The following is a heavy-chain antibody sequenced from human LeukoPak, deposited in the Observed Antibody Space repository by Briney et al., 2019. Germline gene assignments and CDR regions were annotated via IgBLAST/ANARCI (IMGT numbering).Heavy chain of an antibody. Sequence: GGSLRLSCAASGFTVGPYAMYWVRQGPGRGLEWVSVIKADGSGTFYADSVRGRFTTSRDNSKNSLYLQMNSLTSEDTALYYCATWAFYHNLDVWGQGTTVIVSS. CDR1: GFTVGPYA. V-gene: IGHV3-43*02. CDR3: ATWAFYHNLDV. D-gene: IGHD2/OR15-2a*01. J-gene: IGHJ6*02. CDR2: IKADGSGT.